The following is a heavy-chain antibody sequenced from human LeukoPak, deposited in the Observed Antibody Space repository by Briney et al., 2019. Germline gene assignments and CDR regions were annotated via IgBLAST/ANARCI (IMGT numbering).Heavy chain of an antibody. CDR2: IRYDGSNK. Sequence: GGSLRLSCAASGFTFTTYGMHWVRQAPGKGLEWVAFIRYDGSNKYYADSVKGRFTISRDNSKNTLYLQMNSLRAEDTAVYYCASLDIVVVVAATLDWFDPWGQGTLVTVSS. V-gene: IGHV3-30*02. CDR3: ASLDIVVVVAATLDWFDP. D-gene: IGHD2-15*01. J-gene: IGHJ5*02. CDR1: GFTFTTYG.